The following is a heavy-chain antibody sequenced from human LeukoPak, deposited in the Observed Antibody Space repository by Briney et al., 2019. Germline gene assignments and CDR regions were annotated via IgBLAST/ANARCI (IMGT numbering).Heavy chain of an antibody. Sequence: ASVKVSCKASGYTFTSYDINWVRQATGQGLEWMGWMNPNSGNTGYAQKFQGRVTMTRNTSISTAYMELSSLRSEDTAVYYCARWKVRTSRTSYYGMDVWGQGTTVTVSS. CDR3: ARWKVRTSRTSYYGMDV. CDR2: MNPNSGNT. CDR1: GYTFTSYD. J-gene: IGHJ6*02. V-gene: IGHV1-8*01. D-gene: IGHD3-10*01.